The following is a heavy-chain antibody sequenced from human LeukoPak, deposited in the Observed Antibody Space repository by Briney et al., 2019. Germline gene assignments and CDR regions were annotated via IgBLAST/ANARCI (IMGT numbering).Heavy chain of an antibody. CDR2: INHSGST. CDR3: ARFSGGSIKRKYYFDY. CDR1: GASFSGYY. Sequence: SETLSLTCAVNGASFSGYYWSWIRQPPGKGLEWIGEINHSGSTNYNPSLKSRVTISVDTSKNQFSLKLSSVTAADTAVYYCARFSGGSIKRKYYFDYWGQGTLVTVSS. D-gene: IGHD2-15*01. J-gene: IGHJ4*02. V-gene: IGHV4-34*01.